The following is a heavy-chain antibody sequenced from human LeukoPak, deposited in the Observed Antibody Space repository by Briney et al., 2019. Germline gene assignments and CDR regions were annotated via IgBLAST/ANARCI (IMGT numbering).Heavy chain of an antibody. CDR3: ARPKQWRGYFDY. Sequence: SETLSLTCTVSGGSISSSSYYWGWIRQPPGKGLEWIGSIYYSGSTYYNPSLKSRVTISVDTSKNQFSLKLSSVTAADTAVYYCARPKQWRGYFDYWGQGTLVTVSS. CDR1: GGSISSSSYY. D-gene: IGHD6-19*01. J-gene: IGHJ4*02. V-gene: IGHV4-39*01. CDR2: IYYSGST.